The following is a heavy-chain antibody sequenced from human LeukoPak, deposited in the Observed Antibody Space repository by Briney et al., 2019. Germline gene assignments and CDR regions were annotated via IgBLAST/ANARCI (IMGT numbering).Heavy chain of an antibody. V-gene: IGHV1-2*02. CDR1: GYTFTGYY. D-gene: IGHD3-3*01. Sequence: ASVKVSCKASGYTFTGYYMHWVRQAPGQGLEWMGWINPNSGGTNYAQKFQGRVTMTRDTSISTAYMELSRLRSDDTAVYYCARGDFWSGYSGPMEDYWGQGTLVTVSS. J-gene: IGHJ4*02. CDR2: INPNSGGT. CDR3: ARGDFWSGYSGPMEDY.